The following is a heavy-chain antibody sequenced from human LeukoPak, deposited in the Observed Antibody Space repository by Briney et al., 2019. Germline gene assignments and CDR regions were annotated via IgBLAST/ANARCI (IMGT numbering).Heavy chain of an antibody. D-gene: IGHD1-26*01. J-gene: IGHJ3*01. V-gene: IGHV1-8*02. CDR3: ARGGRWELPRPYAFDV. CDR2: MNPNSGNT. Sequence: ASVKVSCKAPGYTFTSYDINWVRQATGQGLEWMGWMNPNSGNTGYAQKLQGRVTMTTDTSTTTAYMELRTLRSDDTAVYYCARGGRWELPRPYAFDVWGQGTVVTVSS. CDR1: GYTFTSYD.